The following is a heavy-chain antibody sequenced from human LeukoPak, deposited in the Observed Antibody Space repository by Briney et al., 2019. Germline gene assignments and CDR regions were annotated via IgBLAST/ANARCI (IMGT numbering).Heavy chain of an antibody. CDR1: GFDFSAYA. Sequence: GGSLRLSCVASGFDFSAYAMSWVRQAPGKGLEWVSYISSSSSTIYYADSVKGRFTISRDNTKNSLYLQMNSLRAEDTAVYYCARVPYDSSGFLFDYWGQGTLVTVSS. CDR2: ISSSSSTI. CDR3: ARVPYDSSGFLFDY. J-gene: IGHJ4*02. D-gene: IGHD3-22*01. V-gene: IGHV3-48*01.